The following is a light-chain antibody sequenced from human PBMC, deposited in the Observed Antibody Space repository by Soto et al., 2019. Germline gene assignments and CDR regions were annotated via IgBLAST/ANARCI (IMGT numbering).Light chain of an antibody. V-gene: IGKV3-20*01. CDR2: GAS. J-gene: IGKJ3*01. CDR3: QQYGRSPFT. Sequence: EIVMTQSPGTLSLSPGETATLSCRASQSVSSNYVAWFHQKPGQAPRLLIYGASSRATGVPDRFSASGSGTDFTLTISRLEPEDFAVYYCQQYGRSPFTFGPGTKVDIK. CDR1: QSVSSNY.